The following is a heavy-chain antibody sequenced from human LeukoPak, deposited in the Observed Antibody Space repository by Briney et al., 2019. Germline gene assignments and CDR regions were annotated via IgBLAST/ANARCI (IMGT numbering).Heavy chain of an antibody. Sequence: SVKVSCKAAGYTFTGYYMHWVRQAPGQGLEWMGWINPNSGGTNYAQKFQGRVTMSRDTSISTASTELSRVRSNATAVYSCARERREYYFDYWGQRTLVTVSS. CDR2: INPNSGGT. CDR3: ARERREYYFDY. V-gene: IGHV1-2*02. J-gene: IGHJ4*02. CDR1: GYTFTGYY.